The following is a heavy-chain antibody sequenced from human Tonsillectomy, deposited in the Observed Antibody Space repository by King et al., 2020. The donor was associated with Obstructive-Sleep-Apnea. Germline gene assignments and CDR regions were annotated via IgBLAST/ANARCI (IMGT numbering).Heavy chain of an antibody. CDR3: ARVTGPPYYLDDSGPDY. D-gene: IGHD3-22*01. CDR2: INPNSGGT. V-gene: IGHV1-2*02. Sequence: QLVQSGAEVKKPGASVKVSCKASGYTFTDYYMHWVRQAPGQGLEWMGWINPNSGGTNYAQKFQGRVTMTRDTSISTAYMELSSLRSDDTAVYYCARVTGPPYYLDDSGPDYWGQGTLVTVSS. CDR1: GYTFTDYY. J-gene: IGHJ4*02.